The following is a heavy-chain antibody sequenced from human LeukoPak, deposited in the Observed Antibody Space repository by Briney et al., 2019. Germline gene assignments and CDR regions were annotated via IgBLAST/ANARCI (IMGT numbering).Heavy chain of an antibody. V-gene: IGHV4-59*01. J-gene: IGHJ5*02. CDR2: IYYSGST. D-gene: IGHD3-16*01. CDR1: GVALSSDD. CDR3: ARENLGGWFDP. Sequence: SETLSLTCTVSGVALSSDDWSWIRQPPGKGLKWIGYIYYSGSTNYNPSLKSRVTISVDTSKNQFSLKLSSVTAADTAVYYCARENLGGWFDPWGQGTLVTVSS.